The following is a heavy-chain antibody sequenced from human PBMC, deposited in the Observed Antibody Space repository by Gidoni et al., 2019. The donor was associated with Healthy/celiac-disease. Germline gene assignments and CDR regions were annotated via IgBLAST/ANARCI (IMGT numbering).Heavy chain of an antibody. CDR2: ISAYKGNT. CDR3: AREDGSGSPLERYYYYYGMDV. J-gene: IGHJ6*02. D-gene: IGHD3-10*01. Sequence: QVQLVQSGAEVKKPGASVKVSCKASGYTFTSYGIRWVRQAPGQGLEWMGWISAYKGNTNYAQKLQGRVTMTTDTSTSTAYMELRSLRSDDTAVYYCAREDGSGSPLERYYYYYGMDVWGQGTTVTVSS. CDR1: GYTFTSYG. V-gene: IGHV1-18*01.